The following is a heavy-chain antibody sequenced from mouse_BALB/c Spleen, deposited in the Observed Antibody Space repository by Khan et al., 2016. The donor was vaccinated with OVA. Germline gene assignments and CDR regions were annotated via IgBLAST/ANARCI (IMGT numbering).Heavy chain of an antibody. D-gene: IGHD1-1*01. Sequence: EVELVESGGGLVQPGGSRKLSCAASGFTFNSYGMHWVRQAPEKGLEWVAYISGDSNTIYYTDTVKGRFTISRDNPKNTLFLQMTSLMSEDTAMYYGATSYFYGYDFDYWGPGTTLTVS. V-gene: IGHV5-17*02. J-gene: IGHJ2*01. CDR3: ATSYFYGYDFDY. CDR1: GFTFNSYG. CDR2: ISGDSNTI.